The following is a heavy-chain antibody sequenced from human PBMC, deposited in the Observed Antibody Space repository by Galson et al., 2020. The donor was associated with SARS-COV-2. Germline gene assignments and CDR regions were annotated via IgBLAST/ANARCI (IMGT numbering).Heavy chain of an antibody. CDR3: ARVSGSWGLDP. Sequence: TGGSLRLPCAASGFTFSSHAMHWARHAPGKGLEWVAVISYDGSNKNYADSVKGRLTLSRDNSKNTQYLQMNSLRAEDTAVYYCARVSGSWGLDPGGQGTLVTVSS. V-gene: IGHV3-30-3*01. CDR2: ISYDGSNK. D-gene: IGHD3-16*01. CDR1: GFTFSSHA. J-gene: IGHJ5*02.